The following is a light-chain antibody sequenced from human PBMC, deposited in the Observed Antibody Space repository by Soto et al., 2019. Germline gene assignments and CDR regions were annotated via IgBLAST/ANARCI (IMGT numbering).Light chain of an antibody. Sequence: QSVLTQPPSVSAAPGQKVTISCSGSSSNIGNNYVSWYQHLPGTAPKLLISDNNKRPSGIPDRFSGSKSGTSATLGITGLETGDEADYDCGTWDSSLSAVVFGGGTKLTVL. CDR2: DNN. V-gene: IGLV1-51*01. CDR1: SSNIGNNY. J-gene: IGLJ2*01. CDR3: GTWDSSLSAVV.